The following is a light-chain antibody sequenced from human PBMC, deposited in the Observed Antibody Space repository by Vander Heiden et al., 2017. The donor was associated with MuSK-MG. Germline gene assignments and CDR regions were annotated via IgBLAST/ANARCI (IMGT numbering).Light chain of an antibody. V-gene: IGLV2-14*01. CDR2: DVS. J-gene: IGLJ1*01. Sequence: QSALTQPAPGSGSPGQSTTISCTGTSSDVGGYNYVSWYQPHPGKAPKLMIKDVSDRPSGVSNRFSGSKSGNTASLTISGLQAEDDAYYYCSSYTSSSTLVFGTGTTVTVL. CDR3: SSYTSSSTLV. CDR1: SSDVGGYNY.